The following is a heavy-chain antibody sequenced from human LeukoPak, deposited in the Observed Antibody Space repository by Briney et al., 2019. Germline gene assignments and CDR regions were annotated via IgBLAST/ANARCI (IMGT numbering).Heavy chain of an antibody. CDR1: GFTFSSYG. CDR2: ISYDGGNK. CDR3: ARDHDGSGSYPDY. V-gene: IGHV3-30*03. Sequence: GGSLRLSCAASGFTFSSYGMHWVRQAPGKGLEWVAVISYDGGNKYYADSVKGRFTISRDNSKNTLYLQMNSLRAEDTAVYYCARDHDGSGSYPDYWGQGTLVTVSS. D-gene: IGHD3-10*01. J-gene: IGHJ4*02.